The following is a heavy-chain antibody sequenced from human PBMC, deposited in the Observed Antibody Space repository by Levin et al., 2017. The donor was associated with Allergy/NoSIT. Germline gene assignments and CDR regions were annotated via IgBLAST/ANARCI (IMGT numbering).Heavy chain of an antibody. CDR2: IYYSGST. V-gene: IGHV4-59*01. J-gene: IGHJ6*02. Sequence: SETLSLTCTVSGGSINNYYWSWIRQSPGKGLEWIGYIYYSGSTQYNPSLKSRVTISLDTSKNQFSLKVRSVTAADTAVYYCARHNWYYPDYYGMDVWGQGTTVTVSS. D-gene: IGHD1-7*01. CDR1: GGSINNYY. CDR3: ARHNWYYPDYYGMDV.